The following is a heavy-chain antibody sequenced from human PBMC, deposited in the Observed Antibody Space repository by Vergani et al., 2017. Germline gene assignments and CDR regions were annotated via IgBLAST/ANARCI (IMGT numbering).Heavy chain of an antibody. D-gene: IGHD3-16*02. CDR3: AREGCYDNNRGTYRPLSYNGMGV. V-gene: IGHV1-18*01. J-gene: IGHJ6*02. CDR2: VSTYNGNT. Sequence: QSQLVQSGDEVKKPGASVKVSCKTSGYSFINYGISWVRQAPGQGLEWLGLVSTYNGNTNYGQKIQGRVTMTTDTSTRTAYMQLRSLRFDDTAVYYCAREGCYDNNRGTYRPLSYNGMGVGGQGTKVTVAS. CDR1: GYSFINYG.